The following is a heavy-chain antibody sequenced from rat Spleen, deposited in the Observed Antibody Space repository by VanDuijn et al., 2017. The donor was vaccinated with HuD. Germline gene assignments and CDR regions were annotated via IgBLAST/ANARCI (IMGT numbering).Heavy chain of an antibody. CDR3: TSLREAY. CDR2: ITSGGDNT. Sequence: EVQLVESGGGLVQPGRSLKLSCAASGFTFTNYYMAWVRQAPTKGLEWVAYITSGGDNTYFRDSVKGRFTISRDNAKSTLYLQMNSLRSEDTATYYCTSLREAYWGQGTLVTVSS. D-gene: IGHD1-11*01. V-gene: IGHV5-27*01. J-gene: IGHJ3*01. CDR1: GFTFTNYY.